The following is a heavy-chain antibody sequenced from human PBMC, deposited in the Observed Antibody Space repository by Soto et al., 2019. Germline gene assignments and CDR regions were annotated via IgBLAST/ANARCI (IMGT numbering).Heavy chain of an antibody. CDR2: IYYSGST. V-gene: IGHV4-30-4*01. Sequence: PSETLSLTSTVSGGSISSGDYYWSWVRQPPGKGLEWIGYIYYSGSTYYNPSLKSRVTISVDTSKNQFSLKLSSVTAADTAVYYCARDHGYPEIKEPYNWFDPWGQGTLVTVSS. CDR3: ARDHGYPEIKEPYNWFDP. D-gene: IGHD5-12*01. J-gene: IGHJ5*02. CDR1: GGSISSGDYY.